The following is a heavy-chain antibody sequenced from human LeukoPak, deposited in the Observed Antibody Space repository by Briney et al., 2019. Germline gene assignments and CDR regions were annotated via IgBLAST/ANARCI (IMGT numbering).Heavy chain of an antibody. CDR1: GFTVSSNY. CDR3: AKGAKRVVTATPFDL. CDR2: ISGSGGST. J-gene: IGHJ2*01. D-gene: IGHD2-21*02. V-gene: IGHV3-23*01. Sequence: GGSLRLSCAASGFTVSSNYMSWVRQAPGKGLEWVSAISGSGGSTYYADSVKGRFTISRHNSKTTLYLQMNSLRAEDTAVYYCAKGAKRVVTATPFDLWGRGTLVTVSS.